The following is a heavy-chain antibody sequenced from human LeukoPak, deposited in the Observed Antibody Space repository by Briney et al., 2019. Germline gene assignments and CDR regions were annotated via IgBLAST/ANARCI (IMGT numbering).Heavy chain of an antibody. D-gene: IGHD3-10*01. CDR2: ISGSGANT. V-gene: IGHV3-23*01. CDR1: GFTFTNHG. Sequence: AGGSLRLSCGASGFTFTNHGTSWVRQAPGKGLEWVSAISGSGANTYYTDSVRGRFIISRDQSRKTLYLQMNRLRAEDTAIYYCAKELIWFGESDYWGQGTLVTVSS. CDR3: AKELIWFGESDY. J-gene: IGHJ4*02.